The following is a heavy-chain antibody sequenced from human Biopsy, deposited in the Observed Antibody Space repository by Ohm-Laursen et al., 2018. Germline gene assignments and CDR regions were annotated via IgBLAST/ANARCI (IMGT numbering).Heavy chain of an antibody. CDR3: ARATNSTGWPYYYFYGMDV. D-gene: IGHD2/OR15-2a*01. Sequence: GASVKVSCRASGYTFTDYYIHWVRQVPGQGLEWIGWINPNSGATNSAQNFQGRVTMTKDTSLNTAYMEFSRLRSDDTAVYYCARATNSTGWPYYYFYGMDVWGQGTTVTVSS. J-gene: IGHJ6*02. V-gene: IGHV1-2*02. CDR1: GYTFTDYY. CDR2: INPNSGAT.